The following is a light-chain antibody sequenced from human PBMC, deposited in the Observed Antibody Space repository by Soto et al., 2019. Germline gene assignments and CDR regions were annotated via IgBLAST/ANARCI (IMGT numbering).Light chain of an antibody. CDR3: QQYNNWPLT. V-gene: IGKV3-15*01. J-gene: IGKJ4*01. CDR2: GAS. CDR1: QRVGGD. Sequence: ETVMTQSPATLSVSPGQRATLSCRASQRVGGDLAWYQQKPGQAPRLLIYGASARATAIPGRFSGSGSGTEFTLTISSLQSEDSAVYYCQQYNNWPLTFGGGTKVEIK.